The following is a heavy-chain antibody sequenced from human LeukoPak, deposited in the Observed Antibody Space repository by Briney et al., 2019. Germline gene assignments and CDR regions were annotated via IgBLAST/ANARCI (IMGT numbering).Heavy chain of an antibody. D-gene: IGHD7-27*01. CDR3: ARGHWGLDN. CDR2: LSQAGSDI. J-gene: IGHJ4*02. V-gene: IGHV3-11*01. Sequence: GGSLRLSCTVSGFPLSNHYMTWIRQAPGKGLEYVSCLSQAGSDIFYADSVKGRFSISRDNAKNSLYLQMNSLRAEDTAVYYCARGHWGLDNWGQGTLVTVSS. CDR1: GFPLSNHY.